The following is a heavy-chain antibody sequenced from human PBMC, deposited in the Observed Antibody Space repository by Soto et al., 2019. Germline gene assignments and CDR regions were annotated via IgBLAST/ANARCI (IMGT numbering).Heavy chain of an antibody. CDR2: MNPSNGDT. D-gene: IGHD4-4*01. Sequence: ASVKVPCKASGSTFTNNFLHWVRQAPGQGLEWMGWMNPSNGDTRYAQDFQDRVTMTRDTSISTAYMDLSSLRHGDTAVYFCARSDDSSWSNLEHWGPGTLVTVSS. V-gene: IGHV1-2*02. J-gene: IGHJ1*01. CDR3: ARSDDSSWSNLEH. CDR1: GSTFTNNF.